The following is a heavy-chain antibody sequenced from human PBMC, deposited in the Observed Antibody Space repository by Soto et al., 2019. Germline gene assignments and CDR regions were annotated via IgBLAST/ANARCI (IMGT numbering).Heavy chain of an antibody. J-gene: IGHJ4*02. Sequence: QVQLQESGPGLVKPSQTLSLTCTVSGGSISSGGYYWSWIRQHPGKGLEWIGYIYYGGSTFYTPTLKSRVTISVDTAKNQGSLNLSSVTAADTAVYYWARKKGYSYGPHYFDYWGQGTLVTVSS. CDR2: IYYGGST. CDR3: ARKKGYSYGPHYFDY. V-gene: IGHV4-31*03. D-gene: IGHD5-18*01. CDR1: GGSISSGGYY.